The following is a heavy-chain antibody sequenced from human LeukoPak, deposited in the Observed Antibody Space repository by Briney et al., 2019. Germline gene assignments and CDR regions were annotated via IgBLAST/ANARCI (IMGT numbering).Heavy chain of an antibody. D-gene: IGHD3-3*01. CDR1: GFTFSDYY. V-gene: IGHV3-11*01. Sequence: GGSLRLSCAASGFTFSDYYMSWIRQAPGKGLEWVSYISSSVSTIYYADSVKGRFTISRDNAKNSLYLQMNSLRAEDTAVYYCARESIFGVANERTGAFDIWGQGTMVTVSS. J-gene: IGHJ3*02. CDR3: ARESIFGVANERTGAFDI. CDR2: ISSSVSTI.